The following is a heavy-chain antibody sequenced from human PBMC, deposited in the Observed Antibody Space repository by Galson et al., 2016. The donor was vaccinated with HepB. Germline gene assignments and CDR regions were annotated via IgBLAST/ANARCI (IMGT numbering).Heavy chain of an antibody. CDR1: GFTFSSCG. D-gene: IGHD5-24*01. V-gene: IGHV3-30*18. J-gene: IGHJ4*02. Sequence: SLRLSCAASGFTFSSCGMHWVRQAPGKGLEWVAVVSYDGNNKYYADSVKGRFTISRDNSKNTLYLQMNSLRAEDTAVYYCAKAPIDAKWLWRRRSASSLRVDYGGQRTLITASS. CDR3: AKAPIDAKWLWRRRSASSLRVDY. CDR2: VSYDGNNK.